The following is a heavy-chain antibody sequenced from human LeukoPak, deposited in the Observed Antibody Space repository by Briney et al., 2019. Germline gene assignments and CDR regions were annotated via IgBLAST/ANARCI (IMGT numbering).Heavy chain of an antibody. V-gene: IGHV1-3*01. Sequence: ASVKVSCKASGYTFTTYSIHWVRQAPGQRLEWMGWINVGNSNTKYSQKFQGRVTITRDTSASTAYMELSSLRSEDTAVYYCARDYYSGQLVLFDYWGQGTLVTVSS. CDR3: ARDYYSGQLVLFDY. CDR1: GYTFTTYS. CDR2: INVGNSNT. J-gene: IGHJ4*02. D-gene: IGHD6-6*01.